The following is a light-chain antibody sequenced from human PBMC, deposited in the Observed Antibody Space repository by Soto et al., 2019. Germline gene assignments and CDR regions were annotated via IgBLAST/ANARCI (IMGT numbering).Light chain of an antibody. CDR1: QSISSW. CDR2: KAS. V-gene: IGKV1-5*03. J-gene: IGKJ2*01. Sequence: DIQMTQSPSTLSASVGDRVTITCRASQSISSWLAWYQQKPGKAPKLLIYKASSLESGVPSRFSGSGSGTEFTLTISSLQPDDFATYYCKQYNSYLYTFGQGTKVDIK. CDR3: KQYNSYLYT.